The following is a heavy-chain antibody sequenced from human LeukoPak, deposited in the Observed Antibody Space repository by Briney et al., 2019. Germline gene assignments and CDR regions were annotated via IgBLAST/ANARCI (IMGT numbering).Heavy chain of an antibody. D-gene: IGHD1-1*01. V-gene: IGHV3-48*01. CDR3: ARGPTQLEAYFDY. J-gene: IGHJ4*02. CDR1: GFTFISYS. CDR2: ISSSSSTI. Sequence: GGSLRLSCAASGFTFISYSMNWVRQAPGKGLEWVSYISSSSSTIYYADSVKGRFTISIDNAKNSLYLQMNSLRAVDTAVYYCARGPTQLEAYFDYWGQGTLVTVSS.